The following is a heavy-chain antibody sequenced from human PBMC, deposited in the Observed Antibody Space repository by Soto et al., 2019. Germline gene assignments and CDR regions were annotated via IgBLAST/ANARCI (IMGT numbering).Heavy chain of an antibody. V-gene: IGHV2-5*02. D-gene: IGHD3-9*01. CDR2: VYWDDDK. CDR3: AHRVFWRPFDSYLGWFDP. Sequence: SGPTLVNPTQTLTLACTFSGFSLSTSGVGVGWIRQPPGKALEWLALVYWDDDKRYSPSLKSRLTITKDTSKNQVVLTLTNVDPVDTATYYCAHRVFWRPFDSYLGWFDPWGQGTLVTASS. CDR1: GFSLSTSGVG. J-gene: IGHJ5*02.